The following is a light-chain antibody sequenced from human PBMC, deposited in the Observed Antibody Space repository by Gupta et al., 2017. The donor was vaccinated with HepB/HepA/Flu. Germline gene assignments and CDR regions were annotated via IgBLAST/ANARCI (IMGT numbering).Light chain of an antibody. CDR3: LQSYRTPLS. Sequence: DIQMTQSPSSLSASVGDRVTITCRASQSISSYLNWYQQKPGKAPMLLIYAKSTLQSGVPSRFSGNGSGTDFTLTITSLQPEDFATYYCLQSYRTPLSFGGGTKVEIK. J-gene: IGKJ4*01. CDR2: AKS. CDR1: QSISSY. V-gene: IGKV1-39*01.